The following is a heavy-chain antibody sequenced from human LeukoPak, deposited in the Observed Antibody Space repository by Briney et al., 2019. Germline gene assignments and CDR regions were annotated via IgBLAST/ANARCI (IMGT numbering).Heavy chain of an antibody. J-gene: IGHJ4*02. CDR1: GFTLSSYG. CDR3: AKDLGDYGDY. D-gene: IGHD4-17*01. V-gene: IGHV3-30*02. Sequence: PGGSLRLSCAASGFTLSSYGMHWVRHAPGKGLEWVAFIRYDGSNKYYADSVKGRFTISRDNSKNTLYLQMNSLRAEDTAVYYCAKDLGDYGDYWGQGTLVTVSS. CDR2: IRYDGSNK.